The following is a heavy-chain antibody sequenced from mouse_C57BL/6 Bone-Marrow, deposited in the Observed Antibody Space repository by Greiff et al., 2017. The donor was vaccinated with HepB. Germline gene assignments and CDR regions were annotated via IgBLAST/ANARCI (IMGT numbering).Heavy chain of an antibody. D-gene: IGHD4-1*01. CDR2: ISGGGGNT. J-gene: IGHJ4*01. CDR1: GFTFSSYT. Sequence: EVQVVESGGGLVKPGGSLKLSCAASGFTFSSYTMSWVRQTPEKRLEWVATISGGGGNTYYPDSVKGRFTISRDNAKNTLYLQMSSLRSEDTALYYGARRTGRGAMDYWGQGTSVTVSS. V-gene: IGHV5-9*01. CDR3: ARRTGRGAMDY.